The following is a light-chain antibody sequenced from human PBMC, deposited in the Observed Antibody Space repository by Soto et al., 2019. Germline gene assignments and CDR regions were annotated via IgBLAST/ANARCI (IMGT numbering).Light chain of an antibody. J-gene: IGKJ4*01. Sequence: DIQMTQSPSSLSASVGDRVTITCRASQSISTYLNWYQQKPGEAPKLLIYSASNLQTGVPSRFSGSGSGTDFTHTISSLQPEDFATYYCQQSYNSLLLTFGGGTKVE. CDR3: QQSYNSLLLT. V-gene: IGKV1-39*01. CDR2: SAS. CDR1: QSISTY.